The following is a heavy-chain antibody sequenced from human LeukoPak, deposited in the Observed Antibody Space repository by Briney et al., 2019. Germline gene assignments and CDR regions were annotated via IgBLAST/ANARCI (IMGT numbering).Heavy chain of an antibody. Sequence: GGSLRLSCAASGFTFSSYAMSWVRQAPGKGLEWVSAISGSGGSTYYADSVKGRFTISRDNSKNTLYLQMNSLRAEDTAVYYYAKDQDSAYDRYYYYGMDVWGQGTTVTVSS. CDR1: GFTFSSYA. CDR2: ISGSGGST. V-gene: IGHV3-23*01. CDR3: AKDQDSAYDRYYYYGMDV. D-gene: IGHD5-12*01. J-gene: IGHJ6*02.